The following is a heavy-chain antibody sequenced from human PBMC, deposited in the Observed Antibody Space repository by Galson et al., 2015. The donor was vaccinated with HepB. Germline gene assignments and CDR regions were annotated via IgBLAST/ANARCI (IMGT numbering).Heavy chain of an antibody. CDR3: ARSNWGSTGWFDP. J-gene: IGHJ5*02. D-gene: IGHD7-27*01. CDR2: LFYSGTI. Sequence: ETLSLTCTVSGGSISSSRYYWGWIRQPPGKGLEWIGSLFYSGTIYYNPSLKSRVTISIDTSKNQFSLKVTSVTAADTAVYYCARSNWGSTGWFDPWGQGTLVTVSS. CDR1: GGSISSSRYY. V-gene: IGHV4-39*07.